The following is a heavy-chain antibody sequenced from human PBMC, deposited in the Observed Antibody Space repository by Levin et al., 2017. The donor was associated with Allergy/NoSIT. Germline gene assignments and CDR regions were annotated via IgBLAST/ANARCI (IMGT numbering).Heavy chain of an antibody. Sequence: GESLKISCAASGFTFSSYGMHWVRQAPGKGLEWVAVIWYDGSNKYYADSVKGRFTISRDNSKNTLYLQMNSLRAEDTAVYYCARVGSTMVRGNYYYMDVWGKGTTVTVSS. V-gene: IGHV3-33*01. CDR3: ARVGSTMVRGNYYYMDV. D-gene: IGHD3-10*01. J-gene: IGHJ6*03. CDR1: GFTFSSYG. CDR2: IWYDGSNK.